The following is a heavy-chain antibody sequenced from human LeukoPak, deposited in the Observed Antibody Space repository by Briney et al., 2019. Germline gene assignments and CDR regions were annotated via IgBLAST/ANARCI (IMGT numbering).Heavy chain of an antibody. CDR1: GYTFTSYD. CDR2: MNPNSGNT. J-gene: IGHJ4*02. D-gene: IGHD6-19*01. Sequence: GESLKISGKGSGYTFTSYDINWVRQATGQGLEWMGWMNPNSGNTGYAQKFQGRVTITRNTSISTAYMELSSLRSEDTAVYYCARLYSSGWHRDYWGQGTLVTVSS. V-gene: IGHV1-8*03. CDR3: ARLYSSGWHRDY.